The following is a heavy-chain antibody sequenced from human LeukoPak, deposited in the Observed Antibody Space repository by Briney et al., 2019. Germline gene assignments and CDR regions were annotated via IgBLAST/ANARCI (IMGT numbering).Heavy chain of an antibody. J-gene: IGHJ4*02. CDR1: GFTFSSYS. CDR3: ARVGGSIYYFDY. V-gene: IGHV3-21*01. D-gene: IGHD4-23*01. Sequence: GGSLRLSCAASGFTFSSYSMNWVRQAPGKGLEWVSSISSGSSYIYYADSVKGRLTISRDNAKNSLYLQMNSLRAEDTAVYYCARVGGSIYYFDYWGQGTLVTVSS. CDR2: ISSGSSYI.